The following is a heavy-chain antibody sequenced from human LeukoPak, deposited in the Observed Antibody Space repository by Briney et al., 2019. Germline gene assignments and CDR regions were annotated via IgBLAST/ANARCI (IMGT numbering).Heavy chain of an antibody. J-gene: IGHJ4*02. CDR2: INPNSGDT. V-gene: IGHV1-2*02. D-gene: IGHD3-22*01. CDR3: ARGGYYYDSGGFSFLFDY. Sequence: GASVKVSCKASGYTFTDYYLHWVRQAPGQGLEWMGWINPNSGDTNYSLKFQGGVTLTRDTSINTAYLELSRLRSDDTAIYYCARGGYYYDSGGFSFLFDYWGQGTLVTVSS. CDR1: GYTFTDYY.